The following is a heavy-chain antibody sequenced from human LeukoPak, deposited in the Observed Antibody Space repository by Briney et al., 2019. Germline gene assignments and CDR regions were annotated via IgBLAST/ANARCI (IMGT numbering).Heavy chain of an antibody. CDR1: GYTFTIYY. J-gene: IGHJ4*02. CDR3: ARNFYDFWSGYYTYYFDY. V-gene: IGHV1-46*01. CDR2: INPSGGST. Sequence: ASVRVSCKASGYTFTIYYMHWVRQAPGQGLEWMGLINPSGGSTSYAQKFQGRVTMTRDTSTSTVYMELSSLRSEDTAVYYCARNFYDFWSGYYTYYFDYWGQGTLVTVS. D-gene: IGHD3-3*01.